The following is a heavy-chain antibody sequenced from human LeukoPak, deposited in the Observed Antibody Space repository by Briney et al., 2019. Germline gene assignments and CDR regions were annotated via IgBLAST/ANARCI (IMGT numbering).Heavy chain of an antibody. CDR1: GFTFSSYG. CDR3: AKDQFPTLRYFDWLMGPNWFDP. Sequence: TGGSLRLSCAASGFTFSSYGMHWVRQASGKGLEWVAVISYDGSNKYYADSVKGRFTISRDNSKNTLYLQMNSLRAEDTAVYYCAKDQFPTLRYFDWLMGPNWFDPWGQGTLVTVSS. CDR2: ISYDGSNK. V-gene: IGHV3-30*18. D-gene: IGHD3-9*01. J-gene: IGHJ5*02.